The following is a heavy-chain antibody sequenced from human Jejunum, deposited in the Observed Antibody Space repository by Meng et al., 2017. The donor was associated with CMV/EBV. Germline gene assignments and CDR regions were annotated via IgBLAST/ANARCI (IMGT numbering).Heavy chain of an antibody. J-gene: IGHJ1*01. CDR1: GLTFRIYA. D-gene: IGHD6-13*01. V-gene: IGHV3-23*01. CDR3: AKRRIAAAGDFQD. CDR2: IGDTGATT. Sequence: SGLTFRIYAMAWVRQAPGKGLEWVSAIGDTGATTKYADSVKGRFTISRDNSENTLYLQMNSLRAEDTAVYYCAKRRIAAAGDFQDWGQGTLVTVSS.